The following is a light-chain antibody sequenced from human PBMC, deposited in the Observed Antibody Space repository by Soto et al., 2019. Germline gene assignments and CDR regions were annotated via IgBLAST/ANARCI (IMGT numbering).Light chain of an antibody. V-gene: IGKV1-12*01. CDR3: QQSYSTPWT. CDR1: QGISSW. Sequence: DIQMTQSPSSVSASVGDRVTITCRASQGISSWLAWYQKKPGKAPNLLIYAASSLQSGVPSRFSGSESGTDFTLTISSLQPEDFATYYCQQSYSTPWTFGQGTKVDIK. J-gene: IGKJ1*01. CDR2: AAS.